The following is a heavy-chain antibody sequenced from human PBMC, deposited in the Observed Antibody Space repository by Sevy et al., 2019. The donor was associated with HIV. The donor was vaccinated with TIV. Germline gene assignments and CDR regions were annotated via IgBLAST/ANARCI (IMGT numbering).Heavy chain of an antibody. CDR3: ARDRGYDFWSGYPYYYYYGMDV. D-gene: IGHD3-3*01. CDR1: GYTFTSYG. CDR2: ISAYNGNT. Sequence: ASVKVSCKASGYTFTSYGISWVRQAPGQGLEWMGWISAYNGNTNYAQKLQGRVTMTTYTSTSTAYMELRSLRSDDTAVYYCARDRGYDFWSGYPYYYYYGMDVWGQGTTVTVSS. J-gene: IGHJ6*02. V-gene: IGHV1-18*01.